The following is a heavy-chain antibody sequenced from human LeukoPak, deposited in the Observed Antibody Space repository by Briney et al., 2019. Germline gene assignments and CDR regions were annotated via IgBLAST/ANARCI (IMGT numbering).Heavy chain of an antibody. CDR3: ATNRVGGCGYGIDY. J-gene: IGHJ4*02. CDR1: GYTFTDYY. Sequence: ATVKISCKVSGYTFTDYYMHWVQQAPGKGLEWMGLVDPEDGETIYAEKFQGRVTITADTPTDTAYMELSSLRSEDTAVYYCATNRVGGCGYGIDYWGQGTLVTVPS. V-gene: IGHV1-69-2*01. D-gene: IGHD3-22*01. CDR2: VDPEDGET.